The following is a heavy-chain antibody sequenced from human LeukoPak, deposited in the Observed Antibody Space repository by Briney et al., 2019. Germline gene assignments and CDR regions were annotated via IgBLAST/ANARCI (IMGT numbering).Heavy chain of an antibody. CDR3: ARGRKQKGYYYYYMDV. CDR1: GYSISSAYY. Sequence: SETLSLTCTVSGYSISSAYYWGWIRQPPGKGLEWIGSIYHSGSTNYNPSLKSRVTISVDTSKNQFSLKLSSVTAADTAMYYCARGRKQKGYYYYYMDVWGKGTTVTVSS. J-gene: IGHJ6*03. D-gene: IGHD1/OR15-1a*01. V-gene: IGHV4-38-2*02. CDR2: IYHSGST.